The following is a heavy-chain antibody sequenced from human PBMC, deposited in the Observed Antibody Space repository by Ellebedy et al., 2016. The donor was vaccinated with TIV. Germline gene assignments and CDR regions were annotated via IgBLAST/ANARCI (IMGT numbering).Heavy chain of an antibody. CDR2: ISSSSSYI. Sequence: GGSLRLSCAASGFTFSSYSMNWVRQAPGKGLEWVSSISSSSSYIYYADSVKGRFTISRDNSKNTLYLQMNSLRAEDTAVYYCARVGGYCTNGVCYSSGYFDYWGQGTLVTVSS. CDR3: ARVGGYCTNGVCYSSGYFDY. CDR1: GFTFSSYS. J-gene: IGHJ4*02. V-gene: IGHV3-21*04. D-gene: IGHD2-8*01.